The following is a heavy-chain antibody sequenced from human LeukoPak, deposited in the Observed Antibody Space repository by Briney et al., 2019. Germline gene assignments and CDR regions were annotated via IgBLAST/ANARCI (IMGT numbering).Heavy chain of an antibody. CDR3: ARDIADYDYVWGSVDY. V-gene: IGHV3-30-3*01. CDR1: GFTFSSYA. D-gene: IGHD3-16*01. Sequence: PGRSLRLSCAASGFTFSSYAIHWVRQAPGKGLEWVAVISNDGSNKYYADSVKGRFTISRDNSKNTLYLQINSLRAEDTAVYYCARDIADYDYVWGSVDYWGQGTLVTVSS. CDR2: ISNDGSNK. J-gene: IGHJ4*02.